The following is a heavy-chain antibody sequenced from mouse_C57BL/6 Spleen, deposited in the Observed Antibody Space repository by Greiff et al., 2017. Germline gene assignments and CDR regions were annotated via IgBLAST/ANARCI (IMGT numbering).Heavy chain of an antibody. CDR3: ARHWNSNYGAWFAY. J-gene: IGHJ3*01. Sequence: EVKLVESGGGLVQPGGSLKLSCAASGFTFSDYGMAWVRQAPRKGPEWVAFISNLAYSIYYADTVTGRFTISRENAKNTLYLEMSSLRSEDTAMYYCARHWNSNYGAWFAYWGQGTLVTVSA. D-gene: IGHD2-5*01. CDR2: ISNLAYSI. CDR1: GFTFSDYG. V-gene: IGHV5-15*01.